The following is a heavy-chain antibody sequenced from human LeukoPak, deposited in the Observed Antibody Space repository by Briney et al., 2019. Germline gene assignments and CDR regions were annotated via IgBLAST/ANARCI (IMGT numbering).Heavy chain of an antibody. Sequence: SETLSLTCAVSGYSISSGYYWGWIRQPPGKGLEWIGSIYHSGSTYYNPSLKSRVTISVDTSKNQFSLKLSSVTAADTAVYYCARRDTMIVKAFDIWGQGTTVTVSS. V-gene: IGHV4-38-2*01. D-gene: IGHD3-22*01. CDR2: IYHSGST. CDR1: GYSISSGYY. J-gene: IGHJ3*02. CDR3: ARRDTMIVKAFDI.